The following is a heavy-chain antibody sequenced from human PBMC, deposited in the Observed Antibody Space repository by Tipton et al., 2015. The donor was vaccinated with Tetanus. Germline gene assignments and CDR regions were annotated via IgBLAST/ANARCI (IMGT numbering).Heavy chain of an antibody. CDR3: ARGDPRWGFVYALDH. J-gene: IGHJ4*02. D-gene: IGHD5/OR15-5a*01. CDR2: ISGSGART. Sequence: SLRLSCAASGFTFPKFPMSWVRQAPGKGLEWVSAISGSGARTSYADSVKGRFTLSRDNSRNTAYLQMNSLRAQDTAVYFCARGDPRWGFVYALDHWGQGTPVTVSS. CDR1: GFTFPKFP. V-gene: IGHV3-23*01.